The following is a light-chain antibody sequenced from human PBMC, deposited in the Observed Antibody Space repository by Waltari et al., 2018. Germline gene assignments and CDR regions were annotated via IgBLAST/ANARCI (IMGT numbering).Light chain of an antibody. Sequence: QSALTQPRSVSGSPGQSVTISCTGTSSDVGGYNYLPWYQQRPGKAPTLIIYDVDKRPSGVPGRFSGSKSDNTASLTISGLQTEDEADYYCSSYAKTLIVVFGGGTKLTVL. CDR2: DVD. J-gene: IGLJ2*01. CDR3: SSYAKTLIVV. V-gene: IGLV2-11*01. CDR1: SSDVGGYNY.